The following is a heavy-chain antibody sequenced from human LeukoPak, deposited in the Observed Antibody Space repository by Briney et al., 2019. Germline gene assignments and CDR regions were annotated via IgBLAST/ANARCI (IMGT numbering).Heavy chain of an antibody. V-gene: IGHV1-69*13. Sequence: SVKVSCKASGGTFSSYAISWVRQAPGQGLEWMGGIIPIFGTANYAQKFQGRVTITADESTSTAYMELSSLRSEDTAVYYCARVLSAGGCSSTSCYTNGWFDPWGQGTLVTVSS. CDR3: ARVLSAGGCSSTSCYTNGWFDP. J-gene: IGHJ5*02. D-gene: IGHD2-2*02. CDR2: IIPIFGTA. CDR1: GGTFSSYA.